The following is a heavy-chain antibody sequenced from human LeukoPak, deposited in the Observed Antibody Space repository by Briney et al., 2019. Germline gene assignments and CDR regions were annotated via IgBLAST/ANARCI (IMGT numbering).Heavy chain of an antibody. D-gene: IGHD3-22*01. J-gene: IGHJ4*02. CDR2: IRHDGSYQ. CDR1: GFTFSSYG. Sequence: GGSLRLSRAAFGFTFSSYGMHWVRQTPGKGLEWVAFIRHDGSYQQYADSVKGRCTVSRDNSKYMVYLQMTSLRTEDTAVYYCAKNRDSSDYPRDFDFWGQGTLVTVSS. CDR3: AKNRDSSDYPRDFDF. V-gene: IGHV3-30*02.